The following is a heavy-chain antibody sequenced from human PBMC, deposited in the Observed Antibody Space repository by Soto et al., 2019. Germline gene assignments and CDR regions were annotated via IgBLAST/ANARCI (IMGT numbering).Heavy chain of an antibody. Sequence: GGSLRLSCAASGFSFNIYAMGWVRQAPGKGLEWVSGISGSGDRTHYVDSVKGRFTISRDNVKNTLYLQMNSLRAEDTAVYYCAKASTYEYVWGSFRYYFDHWGQGALVTVSS. CDR2: ISGSGDRT. V-gene: IGHV3-23*01. CDR1: GFSFNIYA. CDR3: AKASTYEYVWGSFRYYFDH. J-gene: IGHJ4*02. D-gene: IGHD3-16*02.